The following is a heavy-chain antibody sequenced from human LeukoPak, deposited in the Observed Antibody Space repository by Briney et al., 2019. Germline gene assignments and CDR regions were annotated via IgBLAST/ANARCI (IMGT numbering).Heavy chain of an antibody. J-gene: IGHJ4*02. Sequence: GGSLRLSCAASGFTFNSYSMNWFRQAPGKGLEWVSSISSSSRFIYYADSVKGRFTISRDNAQNSLYLQMNSLRADDTAVYYCGFSSSGWAGLDYWGQGTLVTVSS. CDR3: GFSSSGWAGLDY. D-gene: IGHD6-19*01. CDR1: GFTFNSYS. CDR2: ISSSSRFI. V-gene: IGHV3-21*01.